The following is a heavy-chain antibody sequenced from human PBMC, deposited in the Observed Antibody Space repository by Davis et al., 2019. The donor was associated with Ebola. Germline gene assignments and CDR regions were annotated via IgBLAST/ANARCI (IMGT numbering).Heavy chain of an antibody. J-gene: IGHJ6*02. CDR1: GFTFSSYS. V-gene: IGHV3-21*01. CDR2: ISSSSSYI. D-gene: IGHD3-9*01. Sequence: GESLKTSCAASGFTFSSYSMNWVRQAPGKGLEWVSSISSSSSYIYYADSVKGRFTISRDNAKNSLYLQMNSLRAEDTAVYYCARDRDYDILTGYYYYYGMDVWGQGTTVTVSS. CDR3: ARDRDYDILTGYYYYYGMDV.